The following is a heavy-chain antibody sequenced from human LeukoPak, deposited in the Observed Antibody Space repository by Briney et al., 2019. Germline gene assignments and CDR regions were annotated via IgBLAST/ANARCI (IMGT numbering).Heavy chain of an antibody. V-gene: IGHV4-39*07. J-gene: IGHJ3*02. Sequence: SETLSLTCTVSGGSISGSSYYWGWIRQPPGKGLEWIGSIYYSGSTYYKPSLKSRVTMSVDTSKNQFSLKLSFVTAADTAMYYCARSDYHNSGSHTVFDAFDIWGQGTRVTVSS. D-gene: IGHD3-10*01. CDR1: GGSISGSSYY. CDR3: ARSDYHNSGSHTVFDAFDI. CDR2: IYYSGST.